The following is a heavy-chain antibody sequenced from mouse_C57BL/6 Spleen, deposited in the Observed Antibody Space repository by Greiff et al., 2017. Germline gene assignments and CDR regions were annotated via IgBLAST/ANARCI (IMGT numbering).Heavy chain of an antibody. Sequence: QVQLQQPGAELVKPGASVKLSCKASGYTFTSYWMHWVKQRPGQGLEWIGMIHPNSGSTNYNEKFKSKATLTVDKSSSTAYMQLSSLTSEDSAVYDCAREGDGPSYFDYWGQGTTLTVSS. D-gene: IGHD2-3*01. CDR1: GYTFTSYW. V-gene: IGHV1-64*01. CDR2: IHPNSGST. J-gene: IGHJ2*01. CDR3: AREGDGPSYFDY.